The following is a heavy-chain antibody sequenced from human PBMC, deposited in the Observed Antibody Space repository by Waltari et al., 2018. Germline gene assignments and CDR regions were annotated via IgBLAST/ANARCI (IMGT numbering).Heavy chain of an antibody. J-gene: IGHJ4*02. CDR2: IKQDGSDK. CDR3: ASLPHCSSTSCLDY. CDR1: EFTFSNYW. V-gene: IGHV3-7*01. D-gene: IGHD2-2*01. Sequence: ELQLVESGGGLVQPGGSLRLSCAASEFTFSNYWMNWVRQAPGKGREVVANIKQDGSDKYYVDSVRGRFTISRDNAKNSLYLQMDSLRAEDTAVYYCASLPHCSSTSCLDYWGQGTPVTVSS.